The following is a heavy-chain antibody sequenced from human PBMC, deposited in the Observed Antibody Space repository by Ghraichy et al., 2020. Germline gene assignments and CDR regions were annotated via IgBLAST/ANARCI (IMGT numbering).Heavy chain of an antibody. Sequence: SETLSLTCTVSGGSISSSGYYWGWIRQPPGKGLEWIGSFYYSGSRSTYYNPYLKSRVTISVDASKNQFSLKLSSVTAADTAVYSCARTVTTKSQAIDYWGQGSLVTVSS. J-gene: IGHJ4*02. CDR1: GGSISSSGYY. V-gene: IGHV4-39*01. CDR3: ARTVTTKSQAIDY. CDR2: FYYSGSRST. D-gene: IGHD4-17*01.